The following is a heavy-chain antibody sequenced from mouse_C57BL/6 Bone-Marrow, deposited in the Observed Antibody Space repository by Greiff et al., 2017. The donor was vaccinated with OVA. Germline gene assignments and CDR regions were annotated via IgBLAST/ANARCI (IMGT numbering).Heavy chain of an antibody. V-gene: IGHV2-2*01. D-gene: IGHD2-5*01. J-gene: IGHJ3*01. CDR3: ARNLYGDYSNFAY. CDR1: GFSLTSYG. CDR2: IWSGGST. Sequence: VNLVESGPGLVQPSQSLSITCTVSGFSLTSYGVHWVRQSPGKGLEWLGVIWSGGSTDYNAAFISRLSISKDNSKSQVFFKMNSLQADDTAIYYCARNLYGDYSNFAYWGQGTLVTVSA.